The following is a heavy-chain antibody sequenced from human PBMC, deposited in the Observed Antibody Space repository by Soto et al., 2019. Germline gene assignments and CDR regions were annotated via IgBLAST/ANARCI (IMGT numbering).Heavy chain of an antibody. V-gene: IGHV1-3*01. Sequence: QVQLVQSGAEVKKPGASVKVSCKASGYTFTSYAMHWVRQSPGQRLEWMGWINAGNGNTKYSQKFQGRVTITRDTSASTAYMELSSLRSEDTAVYFCARTEQQLPRGLWDYWGQGTLVTVSS. CDR1: GYTFTSYA. D-gene: IGHD6-13*01. CDR3: ARTEQQLPRGLWDY. CDR2: INAGNGNT. J-gene: IGHJ4*02.